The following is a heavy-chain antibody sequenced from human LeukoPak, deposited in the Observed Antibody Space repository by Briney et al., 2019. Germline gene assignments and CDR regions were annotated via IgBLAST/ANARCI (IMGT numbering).Heavy chain of an antibody. CDR3: ERDRSGSLDAFDI. J-gene: IGHJ3*02. D-gene: IGHD5-12*01. CDR2: IIPISGTT. CDR1: GGTFSTHT. V-gene: IGHV1-69*06. Sequence: GASVKVSCKASGGTFSTHTINWVRQGPGQGLEWMGGIIPISGTTDYAQTFQGRITITADKSTSAAYMELSSLRSDDTAMYYCERDRSGSLDAFDIWGQGTMVTVSS.